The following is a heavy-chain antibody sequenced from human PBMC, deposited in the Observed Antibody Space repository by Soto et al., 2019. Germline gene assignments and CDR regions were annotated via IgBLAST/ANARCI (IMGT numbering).Heavy chain of an antibody. D-gene: IGHD2-2*02. CDR2: INAGNGNT. CDR1: GYTFTSYA. V-gene: IGHV1-3*01. J-gene: IGHJ4*02. CDR3: ASSFTVPAAIGY. Sequence: ASVKVSFKASGYTFTSYAMHWVRQVPGQRLEWMGWINAGNGNTKYSQKFQGRVTITRDTSASTAYMELSSLRSEDTAVYYCASSFTVPAAIGYGGQGPLVTVSS.